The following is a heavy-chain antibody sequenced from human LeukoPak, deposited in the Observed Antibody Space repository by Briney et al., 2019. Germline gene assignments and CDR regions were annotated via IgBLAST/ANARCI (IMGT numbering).Heavy chain of an antibody. V-gene: IGHV4-39*01. J-gene: IGHJ3*02. CDR3: ASMSRRYCSGGSCYGGLDAFDI. CDR1: GGSISSSSYY. CDR2: IYYSGST. D-gene: IGHD2-15*01. Sequence: PSETLSLTCTVSGGSISSSSYYWGWIRQPPGKGLEWIGSIYYSGSTYYNPSLKSRVTMSVDTSKNQFSLKLSSVTAADTAVYYCASMSRRYCSGGSCYGGLDAFDIWGQGTMVTVSS.